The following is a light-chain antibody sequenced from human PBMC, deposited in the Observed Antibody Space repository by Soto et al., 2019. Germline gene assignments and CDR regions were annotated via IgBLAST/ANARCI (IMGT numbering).Light chain of an antibody. Sequence: IVLTQSPSTLSVSPGERATLSCRASQSVSSNLAWHQQRPGQAPRLLIYGASTRATGVPARFSGGGSGTEFPLTLTSLQSEDFAVYWCQQYNNWPLTFGPGTRTEV. CDR1: QSVSSN. CDR2: GAS. CDR3: QQYNNWPLT. J-gene: IGKJ5*01. V-gene: IGKV3D-15*01.